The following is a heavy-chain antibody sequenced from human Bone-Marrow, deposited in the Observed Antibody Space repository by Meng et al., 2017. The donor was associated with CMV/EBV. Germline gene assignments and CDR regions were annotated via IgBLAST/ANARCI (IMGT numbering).Heavy chain of an antibody. V-gene: IGHV3-9*01. CDR3: AKDIARGSRITIFGVVIIYSAFDI. Sequence: GGSLRLSCAASGFNFDDYAMHWVRQAPGKGLEWVSGISWNSGSIGYADSVKGRFTISRDNAKNSLYLQMNSLRAEDTALYYCAKDIARGSRITIFGVVIIYSAFDIWGQRTMVTVSS. D-gene: IGHD3-3*01. CDR2: ISWNSGSI. J-gene: IGHJ3*02. CDR1: GFNFDDYA.